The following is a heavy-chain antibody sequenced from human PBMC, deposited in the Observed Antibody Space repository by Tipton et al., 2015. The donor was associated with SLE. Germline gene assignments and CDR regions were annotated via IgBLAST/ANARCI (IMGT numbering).Heavy chain of an antibody. Sequence: TLSLTCTVSGGSIRSYYWSWIRQPPGKGLEWIGSIYHSGSTYYNPSLKSRVTISVDTSKNQFSLKLSSVTAADTAIYYCARDNEGFDYWGQGILVTVSS. V-gene: IGHV4-59*08. CDR1: GGSIRSYY. J-gene: IGHJ4*02. D-gene: IGHD1-1*01. CDR2: IYHSGST. CDR3: ARDNEGFDY.